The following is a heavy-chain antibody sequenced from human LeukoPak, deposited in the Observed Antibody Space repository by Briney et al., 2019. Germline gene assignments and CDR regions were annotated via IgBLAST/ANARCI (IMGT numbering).Heavy chain of an antibody. V-gene: IGHV3-30*03. CDR2: ISYDRSNK. CDR3: ARESPGIAAAGDWFDP. J-gene: IGHJ5*02. CDR1: GFIFSTYD. D-gene: IGHD6-13*01. Sequence: PGGSLRLSCAASGFIFSTYDMHWVRQAPGKGLEWVAVISYDRSNKYYADSVKGRFTISRDNAKNSLYLQMNSLRAEDTAVYYCARESPGIAAAGDWFDPWGQGTLVTVSS.